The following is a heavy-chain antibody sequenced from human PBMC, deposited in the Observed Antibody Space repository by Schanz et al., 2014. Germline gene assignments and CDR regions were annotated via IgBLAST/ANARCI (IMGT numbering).Heavy chain of an antibody. D-gene: IGHD1-20*01. J-gene: IGHJ5*01. CDR1: GYKFVTYG. V-gene: IGHV1-18*04. Sequence: QVHLAQSGVEVKKPGASVKVSCKASGYKFVTYGISWVRQAPGQGLEWMGWINAYDGNTNYAQKVQGRVTMTTDTSTSTAYMELRSLTSDDTAVYYCARDSDPYNWNPHNWFDPWGQGTTVTVSS. CDR2: INAYDGNT. CDR3: ARDSDPYNWNPHNWFDP.